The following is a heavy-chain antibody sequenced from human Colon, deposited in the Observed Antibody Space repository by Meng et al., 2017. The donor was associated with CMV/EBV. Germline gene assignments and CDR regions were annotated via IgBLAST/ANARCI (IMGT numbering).Heavy chain of an antibody. J-gene: IGHJ4*02. CDR2: ITANNGNT. D-gene: IGHD1-26*01. Sequence: CKASGYTFTNYGISWRRLAPGQGLQWMGWITANNGNTKDEQKFQGRVTMTTDTPTRTVYMELRSLRSDDTAVYYCARAAVSWELPDYWGQGTLVTVSS. V-gene: IGHV1-18*01. CDR1: GYTFTNYG. CDR3: ARAAVSWELPDY.